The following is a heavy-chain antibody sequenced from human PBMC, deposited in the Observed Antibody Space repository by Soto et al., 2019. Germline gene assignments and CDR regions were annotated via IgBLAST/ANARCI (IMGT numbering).Heavy chain of an antibody. V-gene: IGHV3-21*01. Sequence: EVQLVESGGGLVKPGGSLRLSCAASGFTFSSYSMNWVRQAPGKGLEWVSSISSSSSYIYYADSVKGGFTISRDNAKNSLYLQMNSLRAEDTAVYYCARGDDIVVVPAAIPYYYYMDVWGKGTTVTVSS. CDR2: ISSSSSYI. CDR3: ARGDDIVVVPAAIPYYYYMDV. CDR1: GFTFSSYS. D-gene: IGHD2-2*01. J-gene: IGHJ6*03.